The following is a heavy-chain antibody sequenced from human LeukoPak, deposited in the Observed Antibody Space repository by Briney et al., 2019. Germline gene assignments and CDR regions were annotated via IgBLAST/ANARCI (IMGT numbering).Heavy chain of an antibody. CDR3: ARGYMVRRLAVDY. J-gene: IGHJ4*02. V-gene: IGHV4-59*08. D-gene: IGHD3-10*01. CDR2: IYYSGST. Sequence: SETLSLTCTVSGGSISSYYWTWIRQPPGKGLEWIGYIYYSGSTNYNPSLNSRVTISVDTSKNQFSLKLSSVTAAYTAVYYCARGYMVRRLAVDYSGQRTLVTVSS. CDR1: GGSISSYY.